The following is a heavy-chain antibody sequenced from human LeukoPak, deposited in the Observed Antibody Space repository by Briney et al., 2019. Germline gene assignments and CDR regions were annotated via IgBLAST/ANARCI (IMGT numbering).Heavy chain of an antibody. CDR2: ISWNSGSI. V-gene: IGHV3-9*01. CDR3: AKGGVLRYFDWSEDAFDI. D-gene: IGHD3-9*01. CDR1: GFTFDDYA. J-gene: IGHJ3*02. Sequence: GGSPRLSCAASGFTFDDYAMHWVRQAPGKGLEWVSGISWNSGSIGYADSVKGRFTISRDNAKNSLYLQMNSLRAEDTALYYCAKGGVLRYFDWSEDAFDIWGQGTMVTVSS.